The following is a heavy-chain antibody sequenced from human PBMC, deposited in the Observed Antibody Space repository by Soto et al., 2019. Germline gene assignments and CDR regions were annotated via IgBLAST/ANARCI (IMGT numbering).Heavy chain of an antibody. Sequence: ESGGGLVQPGRSLRLSCAASGFTFDDYAMHWVRQAPGKGLEWVSGISWNSGSIGYADSVKGRFTISRDNAKNSLYLQMNSLRAEDTALYYCAKDGSLWFGELSRTYGMDVWGQGTTVTVSS. CDR2: ISWNSGSI. CDR3: AKDGSLWFGELSRTYGMDV. V-gene: IGHV3-9*01. D-gene: IGHD3-10*01. J-gene: IGHJ6*02. CDR1: GFTFDDYA.